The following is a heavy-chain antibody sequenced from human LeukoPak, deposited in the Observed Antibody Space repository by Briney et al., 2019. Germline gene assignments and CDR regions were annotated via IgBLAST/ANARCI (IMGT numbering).Heavy chain of an antibody. D-gene: IGHD6-13*01. CDR3: ARDGQQQKNGYYYYYYMDV. CDR1: GFTFSSYA. J-gene: IGHJ6*03. Sequence: GGSLRLSCAASGFTFSSYAMHWVRQAPGKGLEWVAVISYDGSNKYYADSVKGRFTISRDNSKNTLYLQMNSLRAEDTAVYYCARDGQQQKNGYYYYYYMDVWGKGTTVTVSS. V-gene: IGHV3-30*04. CDR2: ISYDGSNK.